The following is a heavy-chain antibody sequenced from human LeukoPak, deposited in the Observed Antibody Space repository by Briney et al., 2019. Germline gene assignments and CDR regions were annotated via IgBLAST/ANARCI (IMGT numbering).Heavy chain of an antibody. CDR1: GFTFSGSA. Sequence: PGGSLRLSCAASGFTFSGSAMHWVRQASGKGLEWVGRIRSKANSYATAYAASVKGRFTISRDDSKNTAYLQMNSLKTEDTAVYYCTRLISRAAKGPDYFDYWGQGTLVTVSS. D-gene: IGHD6-13*01. CDR3: TRLISRAAKGPDYFDY. J-gene: IGHJ4*02. V-gene: IGHV3-73*01. CDR2: IRSKANSYAT.